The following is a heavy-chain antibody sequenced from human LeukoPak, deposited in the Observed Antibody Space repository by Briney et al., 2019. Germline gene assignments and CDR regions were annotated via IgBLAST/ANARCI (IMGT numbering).Heavy chain of an antibody. CDR2: INHSGST. CDR1: GGSFNGYY. J-gene: IGHJ5*02. V-gene: IGHV4-34*01. Sequence: PSETLSLTCAVYGGSFNGYYWSWIRQPPGKGLEWIGEINHSGSTNYNPSLKSRVTISVDTSKNQFSLKLSSVTAADTAVYYCARPGWGRNWFDPWGQGTLVTVSS. CDR3: ARPGWGRNWFDP. D-gene: IGHD3-16*01.